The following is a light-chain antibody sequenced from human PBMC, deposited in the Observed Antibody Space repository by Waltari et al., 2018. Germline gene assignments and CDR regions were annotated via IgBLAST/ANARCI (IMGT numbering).Light chain of an antibody. CDR1: NSNIGSNV. CDR3: ATWDDRLTAVL. CDR2: SND. V-gene: IGLV1-44*01. Sequence: QSVLTQPPSTSGTPGQRVTISCSGSNSNIGSNVVNWYQQVSGTAPKLLIYSNDQRPSGVPYRFSGSKSGTSASLAISGLQSEDEADYYCATWDDRLTAVLFGGGTTVTVL. J-gene: IGLJ2*01.